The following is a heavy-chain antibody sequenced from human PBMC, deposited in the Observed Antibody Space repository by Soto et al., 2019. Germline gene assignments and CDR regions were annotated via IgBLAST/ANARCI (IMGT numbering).Heavy chain of an antibody. CDR3: AKDSLDTAMVTAQIDY. D-gene: IGHD5-18*01. CDR2: ISGSGGST. V-gene: IGHV3-23*01. CDR1: GFTFSSYA. J-gene: IGHJ4*02. Sequence: GGSLRLSCAASGFTFSSYAMSWVRQAPGKGLEWVSAISGSGGSTYYTDSVKGRFTISRDNSKNTLYLQMNSLRAEDTAVYYCAKDSLDTAMVTAQIDYWGQGTLVTVSS.